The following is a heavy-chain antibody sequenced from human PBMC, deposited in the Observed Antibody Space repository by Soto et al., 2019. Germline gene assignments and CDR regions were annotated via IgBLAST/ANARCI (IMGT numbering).Heavy chain of an antibody. D-gene: IGHD2-2*02. V-gene: IGHV3-11*01. Sequence: PGGSLRLSCAASGFTFSDYYMSWIRQAPGKGLEWVSYISSSGSTIYYADSVKGRFTISRDNAKNSLYLQMNSLRAEDTAVYYCARGTEIVVVPAAIRSEWFDPWGQGALVTVS. CDR3: ARGTEIVVVPAAIRSEWFDP. CDR1: GFTFSDYY. CDR2: ISSSGSTI. J-gene: IGHJ5*02.